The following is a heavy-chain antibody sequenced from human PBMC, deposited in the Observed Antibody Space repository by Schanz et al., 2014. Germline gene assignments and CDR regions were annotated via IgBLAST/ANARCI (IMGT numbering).Heavy chain of an antibody. CDR3: AKDGFGGAPDV. Sequence: EVQLLESGGCLVRPGGSLRLSCDASGFTFSSYAMIWVRQTPEKGMEWVSAISGSGRDIYFADSVKGRFTISRDNSKKTVYLQMSSLRVEDTAIYYCAKDGFGGAPDVWGQGTMVTVSS. CDR1: GFTFSSYA. CDR2: ISGSGRDI. J-gene: IGHJ6*02. D-gene: IGHD1-26*01. V-gene: IGHV3-23*01.